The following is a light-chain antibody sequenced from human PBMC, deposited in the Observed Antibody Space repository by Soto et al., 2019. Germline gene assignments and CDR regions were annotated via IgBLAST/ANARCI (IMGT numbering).Light chain of an antibody. CDR2: DVS. J-gene: IGLJ2*01. Sequence: QSALTQPASVSGSPGQSITISCTGTSSDVGGYNYVSWYQQHPGKAPKHMIYDVSNRPSGVSNRFSGSKSGNTASLTISGLQAEDEADYYCSSYTSSSMEVFGGGTKLTVL. CDR3: SSYTSSSMEV. V-gene: IGLV2-14*01. CDR1: SSDVGGYNY.